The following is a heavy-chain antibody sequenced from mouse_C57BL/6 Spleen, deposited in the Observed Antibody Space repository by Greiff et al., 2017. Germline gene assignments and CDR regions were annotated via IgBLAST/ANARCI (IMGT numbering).Heavy chain of an antibody. CDR2: IRSKSNNYAT. D-gene: IGHD1-1*01. Sequence: EVKLVESGGGLVQPKGSLKLSCAASGFSFNTYAMNWVRQAPGKGLEWVARIRSKSNNYATYYADSVKDRFTISRDDSESMLYLQMNNLKTEDTAMYYCVRHEYYYGSGYAMDYWGQGTSVTVSS. J-gene: IGHJ4*01. CDR1: GFSFNTYA. CDR3: VRHEYYYGSGYAMDY. V-gene: IGHV10-1*01.